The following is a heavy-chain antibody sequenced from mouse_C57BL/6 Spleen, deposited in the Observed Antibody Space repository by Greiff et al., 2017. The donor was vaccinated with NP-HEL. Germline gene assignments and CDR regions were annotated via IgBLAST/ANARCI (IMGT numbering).Heavy chain of an antibody. D-gene: IGHD1-1*01. CDR1: GYAFSSYW. CDR2: IYPGDGDT. Sequence: QVQLKESGAELVKPGASVKISCKASGYAFSSYWMNWVKQRPGKGLEWIGQIYPGDGDTNYNGKFKGKATLTADKSSSTAYMQLSSLTSEDSAVYFCARLRGTTVPYAMDYWGQGTSVTVSS. CDR3: ARLRGTTVPYAMDY. J-gene: IGHJ4*01. V-gene: IGHV1-80*01.